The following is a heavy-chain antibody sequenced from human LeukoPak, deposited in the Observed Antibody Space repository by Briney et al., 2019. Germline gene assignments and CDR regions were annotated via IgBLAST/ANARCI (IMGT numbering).Heavy chain of an antibody. J-gene: IGHJ6*03. D-gene: IGHD3-10*01. CDR3: AREWFGDTVMDV. Sequence: GGSLRLSCAASGFTFSSYWMHWVRQAPGKGLEWVSSISSSSSYIYYADSVKGRFTISRDNAKNSLYLQMNSLRAEDTAVYYCAREWFGDTVMDVWGKGTTVTISS. CDR2: ISSSSSYI. CDR1: GFTFSSYW. V-gene: IGHV3-21*01.